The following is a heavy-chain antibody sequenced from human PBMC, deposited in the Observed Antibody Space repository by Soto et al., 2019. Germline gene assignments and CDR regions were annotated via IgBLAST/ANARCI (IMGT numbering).Heavy chain of an antibody. Sequence: PGGSLRLSCSASGLSFSSFAMHWVRQAPGEGLEWVAVISYDGNKNFYADSVKGRFTISRDNSKNTLYLQMNSLRTEDTAVYYCARDSDPRMDGEIFMDDFDYWGQGTLVTVSS. V-gene: IGHV3-30-3*01. CDR2: ISYDGNKN. J-gene: IGHJ4*02. D-gene: IGHD3-3*01. CDR3: ARDSDPRMDGEIFMDDFDY. CDR1: GLSFSSFA.